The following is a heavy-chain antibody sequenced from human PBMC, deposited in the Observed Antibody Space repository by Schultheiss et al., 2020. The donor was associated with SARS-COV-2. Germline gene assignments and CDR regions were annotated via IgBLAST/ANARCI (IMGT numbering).Heavy chain of an antibody. V-gene: IGHV1-2*02. D-gene: IGHD2-21*01. CDR3: ARLFASHYYYFDY. CDR1: GYRFTYYY. Sequence: ASVKVSCRASGYRFTYYYVHWVRQAPGQGLEWMGWINPDSGATNYAQNFRGRVAMTRDTSIATAYMELRGLTSDDTAVYFCARLFASHYYYFDYWGQGTLVTVSS. CDR2: INPDSGAT. J-gene: IGHJ4*02.